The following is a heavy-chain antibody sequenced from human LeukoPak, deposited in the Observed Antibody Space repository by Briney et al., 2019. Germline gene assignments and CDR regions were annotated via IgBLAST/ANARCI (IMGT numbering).Heavy chain of an antibody. CDR2: IYYSGST. J-gene: IGHJ6*03. CDR3: ARDGSYGQYYYYYMDV. CDR1: GGSISSYY. Sequence: SETLSLTCTVSGGSISSYYWSWIWQPPGKGLEWIGYIYYSGSTNYNPSLKSRVTISVDTSKNQFSLKLSSVTAADTAVYYCARDGSYGQYYYYYMDVWGKGTTVTVSS. D-gene: IGHD5-18*01. V-gene: IGHV4-59*01.